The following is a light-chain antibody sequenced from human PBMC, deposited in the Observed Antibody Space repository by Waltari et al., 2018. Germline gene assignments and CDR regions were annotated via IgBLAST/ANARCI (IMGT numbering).Light chain of an antibody. CDR1: NIGDKS. CDR3: QVRDSNTAV. Sequence: SYDLTQPLSVSVALGQTARITCGGNNIGDKSVHWYQQKPGQAPLLVIYRDNTRPSRIPERFSGSNSENTATLTISGAQAADEADYYCQVRDSNTAVFGGGTHLTVL. V-gene: IGLV3-9*02. J-gene: IGLJ7*01. CDR2: RDN.